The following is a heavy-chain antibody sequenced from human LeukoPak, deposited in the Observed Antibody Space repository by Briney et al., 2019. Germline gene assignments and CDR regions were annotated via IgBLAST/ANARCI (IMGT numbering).Heavy chain of an antibody. D-gene: IGHD3-22*01. CDR2: ISGSGGST. CDR1: GFTFSSYA. Sequence: GGSLRLSCAASGFTFSSYAMGWVRQAPGKGLEWVSVISGSGGSTYYADSVKGRFTISRDNSKNMLYLQVNSLRAEDTAVYYCAKGREVIWESPGTFDYWGQGTLDTVSS. V-gene: IGHV3-23*01. CDR3: AKGREVIWESPGTFDY. J-gene: IGHJ4*02.